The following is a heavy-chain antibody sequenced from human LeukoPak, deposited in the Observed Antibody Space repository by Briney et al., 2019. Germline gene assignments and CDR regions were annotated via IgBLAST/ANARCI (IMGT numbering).Heavy chain of an antibody. D-gene: IGHD3-10*01. J-gene: IGHJ4*02. Sequence: SETLSLTCAVYGGSFSGYYWGWIRQPPVKGLEWIGEINHSGSTNYNPSLKSRVTISVDTSKNQFSLKLSSVTAADTAVYFCARVAPPSFTMVRGVTFDYWGQGTLVTVSS. CDR2: INHSGST. CDR1: GGSFSGYY. CDR3: ARVAPPSFTMVRGVTFDY. V-gene: IGHV4-34*01.